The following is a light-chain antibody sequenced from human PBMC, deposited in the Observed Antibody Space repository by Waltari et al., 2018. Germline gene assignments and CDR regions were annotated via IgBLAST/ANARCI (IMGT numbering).Light chain of an antibody. Sequence: QTVVTQEPSFSVSPGGTVTLPCGLSSGSVSTPSYPSWYQQTPGKAPRTLIYSTNIRSSGVPDRFSGSILGNKAALIITGAQAVDASDYYCLLYMPSGDWLFGGGTKLTVL. V-gene: IGLV8-61*01. J-gene: IGLJ3*02. CDR2: STN. CDR3: LLYMPSGDWL. CDR1: SGSVSTPSY.